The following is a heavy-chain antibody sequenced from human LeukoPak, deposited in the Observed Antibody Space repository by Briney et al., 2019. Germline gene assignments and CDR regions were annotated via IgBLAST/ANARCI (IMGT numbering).Heavy chain of an antibody. CDR3: ARDRGEGLLWFGEDRGWFDP. CDR1: VSTFTSNA. CDR2: IIAGIGNT. J-gene: IGHJ5*02. V-gene: IGHV1-3*01. Sequence: ASVTLSCTASVSTFTSNAITWDCQALGQRLEWMGWIIAGIGNTKYSQKFQGRVTITRDTSASTAYMELSSLRSEDTAAYYCARDRGEGLLWFGEDRGWFDPWGQGTLVTVSS. D-gene: IGHD3-10*01.